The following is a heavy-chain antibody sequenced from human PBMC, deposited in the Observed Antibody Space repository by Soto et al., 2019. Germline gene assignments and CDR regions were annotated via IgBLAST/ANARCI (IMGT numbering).Heavy chain of an antibody. Sequence: PSETLSLTCTVSGGPLSSGSYYWSWIRQSPGQGLEWIGYIYYSGTTKYNPSLKSRVTISVDRSKNQFSPKLSSVTAADTAGYYCARGSTCSSTSCYSYNWFDPWGQGTLVTVSS. D-gene: IGHD2-2*01. V-gene: IGHV4-61*01. CDR1: GGPLSSGSYY. CDR2: IYYSGTT. J-gene: IGHJ5*02. CDR3: ARGSTCSSTSCYSYNWFDP.